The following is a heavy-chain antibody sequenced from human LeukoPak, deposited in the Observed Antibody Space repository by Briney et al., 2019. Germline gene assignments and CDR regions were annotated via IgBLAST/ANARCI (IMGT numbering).Heavy chain of an antibody. V-gene: IGHV3-13*01. CDR2: IGTAGDT. Sequence: GGSLRLSCAASGFTFSSYDMHWVRQATGKGLEWVSAIGTAGDTYYPGSVKGRFTISRENAKSSLYLQMKSLRAGDTSVYYCARVGDSSGSYDYWGQGTLVTVSS. D-gene: IGHD3-22*01. CDR1: GFTFSSYD. CDR3: ARVGDSSGSYDY. J-gene: IGHJ4*02.